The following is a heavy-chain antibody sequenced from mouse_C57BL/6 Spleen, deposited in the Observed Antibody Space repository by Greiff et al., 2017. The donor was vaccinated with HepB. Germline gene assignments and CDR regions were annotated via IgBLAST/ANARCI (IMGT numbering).Heavy chain of an antibody. J-gene: IGHJ1*03. Sequence: QVQLQQSGAELARPGASVKLSCKASGYTFTSYGISWVKQRTGQGLEWIGEIYPRSGNTYYNEKFKGKATLTADKSSSTAYMELRSLTSEDSAVYFCIYYCGSNWYFDVWGTETTVTVSS. V-gene: IGHV1-81*01. D-gene: IGHD1-1*01. CDR3: IYYCGSNWYFDV. CDR1: GYTFTSYG. CDR2: IYPRSGNT.